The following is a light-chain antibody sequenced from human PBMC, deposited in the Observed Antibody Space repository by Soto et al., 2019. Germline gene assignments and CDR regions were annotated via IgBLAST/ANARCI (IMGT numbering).Light chain of an antibody. CDR2: GAS. J-gene: IGKJ5*01. Sequence: EIVFTQAPGTLSLSPGERATLSWSASQSVSSSYLAWYQQKPGQAPRLVLYGASSRANGIPARFSGSGSGTDLTLTISRLEPEDFAVYDCQQYGSSRRITFGQGTRLEIK. CDR1: QSVSSSY. CDR3: QQYGSSRRIT. V-gene: IGKV3-20*01.